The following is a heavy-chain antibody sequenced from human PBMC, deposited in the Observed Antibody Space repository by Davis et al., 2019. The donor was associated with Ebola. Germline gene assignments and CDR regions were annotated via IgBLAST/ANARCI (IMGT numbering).Heavy chain of an antibody. Sequence: GGSLRLSCAASGFTFSDYSMNWVRQAPGKGLEWVSSISSSSSYIYYSDSLKGRFTISRDNATNSLSLQMNSLKAEDTAIYYCAKAHSYYRSGNYYEAVDIWGQGTMVTVSS. D-gene: IGHD3-10*01. J-gene: IGHJ3*02. CDR1: GFTFSDYS. CDR3: AKAHSYYRSGNYYEAVDI. CDR2: ISSSSSYI. V-gene: IGHV3-21*04.